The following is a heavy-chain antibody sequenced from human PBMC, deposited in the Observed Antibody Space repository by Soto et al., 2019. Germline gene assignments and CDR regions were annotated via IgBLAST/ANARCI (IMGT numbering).Heavy chain of an antibody. D-gene: IGHD2-2*03. J-gene: IGHJ6*02. Sequence: GGSLRLSCAASGFTVSSNYMSWVRQAPGKGLEWVSVIYSGGSTYYADSVKGRFTISRDNSKNTLYLQMNSLRAEDTAVYYCARDAGGYCISTSCYLGYYYYGMDVWGQGTTVTVS. V-gene: IGHV3-66*01. CDR1: GFTVSSNY. CDR3: ARDAGGYCISTSCYLGYYYYGMDV. CDR2: IYSGGST.